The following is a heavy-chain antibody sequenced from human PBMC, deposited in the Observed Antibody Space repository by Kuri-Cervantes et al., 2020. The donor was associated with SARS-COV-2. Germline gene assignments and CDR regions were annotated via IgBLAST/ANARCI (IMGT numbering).Heavy chain of an antibody. J-gene: IGHJ3*02. D-gene: IGHD1-26*01. Sequence: SETLSLTCTVSGGSISSYYWSWIRQPAGKGLEWIGRIYTSGSTNYNPSLKSRVTMSVDTSKNQFSLKLSSVTAADTAVYYCARDGWSGSNGAFDIWGQGTRVTGSS. CDR3: ARDGWSGSNGAFDI. V-gene: IGHV4-4*07. CDR1: GGSISSYY. CDR2: IYTSGST.